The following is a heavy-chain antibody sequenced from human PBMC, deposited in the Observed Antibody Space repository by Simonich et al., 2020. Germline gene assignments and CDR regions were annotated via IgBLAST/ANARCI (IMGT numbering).Heavy chain of an antibody. CDR3: ARASRGTWWYYYFDY. CDR2: VSAYKGNT. CDR1: GYTFTSYG. V-gene: IGHV1-18*01. D-gene: IGHD2-15*01. J-gene: IGHJ4*02. Sequence: QVQLVQSGAEVKKPGASVKVSCKASGYTFTSYGISWVRQAPGQGLEWMGRVSAYKGNTTYAQKLQGRVTMTTDTSTSTAYMELRSLRSDDTAVYYCARASRGTWWYYYFDYWGQGTLVTVSS.